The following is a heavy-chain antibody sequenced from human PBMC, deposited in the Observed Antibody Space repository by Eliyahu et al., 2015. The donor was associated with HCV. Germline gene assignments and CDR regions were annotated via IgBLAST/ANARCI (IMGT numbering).Heavy chain of an antibody. CDR2: IHYSGST. CDR3: ASGGGGIAVTGTGGWFDP. Sequence: VQLQESGPGLVKPSDTRSLPCTLXGXSITTYXXSWIRXPPGKGLXXIGYIHYSGSTNYXPSLKSRVTKSVDTSKNQFSLKLTSVTAADTAMYYCASGGGGIAVTGTGGWFDPWGQGTLVTVSS. CDR1: GXSITTYX. J-gene: IGHJ5*02. V-gene: IGHV4-59*01. D-gene: IGHD6-19*01.